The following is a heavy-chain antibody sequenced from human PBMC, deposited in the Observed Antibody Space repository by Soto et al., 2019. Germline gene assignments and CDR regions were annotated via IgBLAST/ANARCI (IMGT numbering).Heavy chain of an antibody. CDR2: IYPSDSDT. V-gene: IGHV5-51*01. Sequence: HGESLKISCKGSGYNFAGYWIAWVRQMPGKGLELMGIIYPSDSDTRYRPSFQGQVTISADKSISSAYLQWSSLRASDTAMYYCARGGVSTRTFDYWGQGXPVTVYS. D-gene: IGHD3-3*01. J-gene: IGHJ4*02. CDR3: ARGGVSTRTFDY. CDR1: GYNFAGYW.